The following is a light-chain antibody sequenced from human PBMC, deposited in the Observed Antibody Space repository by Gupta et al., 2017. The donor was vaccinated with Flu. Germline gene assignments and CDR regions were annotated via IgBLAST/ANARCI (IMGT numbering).Light chain of an antibody. CDR3: NSRDSSDNHQAV. Sequence: GDSLRSSYASWYQQKPGQDPVLVIYAKNNRPSGIPDRFSGSSSGNTASLTITGAQAEDEADYYCNSRDSSDNHQAVFGGGTKLTVL. CDR1: SLRSSY. CDR2: AKN. J-gene: IGLJ2*01. V-gene: IGLV3-19*01.